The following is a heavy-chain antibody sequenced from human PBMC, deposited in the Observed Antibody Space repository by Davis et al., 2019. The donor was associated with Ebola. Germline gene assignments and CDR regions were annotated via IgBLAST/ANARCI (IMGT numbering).Heavy chain of an antibody. CDR3: VRGTGEDH. Sequence: GGSLRLSCAASGFTFTTNAMNWVRQAPGKGLEWVSFISGSGLSTYYADSVKGRFTISRDNANDSLYLQMTSLTAEDTAMYYCVRGTGEDHWGQGTLVTVSS. CDR1: GFTFTTNA. J-gene: IGHJ4*02. D-gene: IGHD3-10*01. CDR2: ISGSGLST. V-gene: IGHV3-23*01.